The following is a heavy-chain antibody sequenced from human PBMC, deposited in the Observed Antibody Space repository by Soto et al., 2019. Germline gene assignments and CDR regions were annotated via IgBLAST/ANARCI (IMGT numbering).Heavy chain of an antibody. CDR3: ARGVTTVTTFDY. CDR2: IYHSGST. D-gene: IGHD4-17*01. V-gene: IGHV4-30-2*01. J-gene: IGHJ4*02. Sequence: PSETLCLTCGVSGGSIGGGGDSCNWIRQPPGKGLEWIGYIYHSGSTYYNPSLKSRVTISVDRSKNQFSLKLSSVTAADTAVYYCARGVTTVTTFDYWGQGTLVTVSS. CDR1: GGSIGGGGDS.